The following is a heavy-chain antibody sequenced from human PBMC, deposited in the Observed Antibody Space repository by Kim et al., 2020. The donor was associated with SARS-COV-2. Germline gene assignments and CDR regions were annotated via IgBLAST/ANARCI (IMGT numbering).Heavy chain of an antibody. V-gene: IGHV1-69*13. Sequence: SVKVSCKASGGTFSSYAISWVRQAPGQGLEWMGGIIPIFGTANYAQKFQGRVTITADESTSTAYMELSSLRSEDTAVYYCARGKTDCSGGSCYPFDYWGQGTLVTVSS. J-gene: IGHJ4*02. CDR1: GGTFSSYA. CDR2: IIPIFGTA. D-gene: IGHD2-15*01. CDR3: ARGKTDCSGGSCYPFDY.